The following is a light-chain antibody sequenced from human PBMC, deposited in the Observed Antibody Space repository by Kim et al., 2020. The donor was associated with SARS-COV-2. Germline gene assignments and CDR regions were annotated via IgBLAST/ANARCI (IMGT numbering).Light chain of an antibody. V-gene: IGKV3-20*01. CDR2: GAS. CDR1: QTVNSRY. J-gene: IGKJ1*01. Sequence: EVVLTQSPATLSLSPGERATLSCRASQTVNSRYLAWYQQTPGQATRLLIYGASTRAAGIPDRFSGSGSGTDFTLTISRLEPEDFAVYYCHQYGSSPLTSGHGTKVDIK. CDR3: HQYGSSPLT.